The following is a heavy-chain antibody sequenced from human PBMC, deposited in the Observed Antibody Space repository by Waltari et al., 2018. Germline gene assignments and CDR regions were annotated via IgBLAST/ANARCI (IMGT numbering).Heavy chain of an antibody. J-gene: IGHJ4*02. CDR1: GGTFSSYA. V-gene: IGHV1-69*05. D-gene: IGHD6-19*01. CDR3: ARGGYSSGWAVDFDY. CDR2: IIPIFGTA. Sequence: QVQLVQSGAEVKKPGSSVKVSCKASGGTFSSYAISWVRQAPGQGLEWMGRIIPIFGTANYAQKFQGRVTITRNTSISTAYMELSSLRSEDTAVYYCARGGYSSGWAVDFDYWGQGTLVTVSS.